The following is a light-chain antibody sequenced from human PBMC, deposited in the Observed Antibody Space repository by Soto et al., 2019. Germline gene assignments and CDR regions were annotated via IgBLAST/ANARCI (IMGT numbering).Light chain of an antibody. CDR1: SGHSGYI. Sequence: QLVLTQSSSASASLGSSVRLTCTLSSGHSGYIIGWHQQQPGKAPRHLMKVEVSGSYKKGSGVPDRFSGSTSGADRYLTISNLQFEDEAEYYCETWDSNTRVFGGGTKVTVL. V-gene: IGLV4-60*02. CDR2: VEVSGSY. J-gene: IGLJ3*02. CDR3: ETWDSNTRV.